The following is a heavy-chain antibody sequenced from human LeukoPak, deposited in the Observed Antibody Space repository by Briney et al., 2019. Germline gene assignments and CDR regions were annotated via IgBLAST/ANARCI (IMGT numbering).Heavy chain of an antibody. V-gene: IGHV4-59*01. J-gene: IGHJ4*02. CDR1: GFTFSNYA. Sequence: PGGSLRLSCAASGFTFSNYAMSWIRQPPGKGLEWIGYIYYSGSTNYNPTLKSRVTISVDTSKNQFSLKLSSVTAADTAVYYCARVSSARDGYIMGSMYGVLPHFDYWGQGTLVTVSS. CDR3: ARVSSARDGYIMGSMYGVLPHFDY. CDR2: IYYSGST. D-gene: IGHD5-24*01.